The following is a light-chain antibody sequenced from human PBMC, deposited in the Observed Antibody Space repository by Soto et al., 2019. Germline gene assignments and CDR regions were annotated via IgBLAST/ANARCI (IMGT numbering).Light chain of an antibody. V-gene: IGLV2-14*01. CDR2: EVS. J-gene: IGLJ1*01. CDR1: SSDVGGYNY. Sequence: QLVLTQPPSASGTPGQRVTISCTGTSSDVGGYNYVSWYQLHPGKAPKLIIYEVSNRPSGVSNRFSGSKSGNTASLTISGLQAEDEADYYCNSYTSSTAYVFGTGTKVTVL. CDR3: NSYTSSTAYV.